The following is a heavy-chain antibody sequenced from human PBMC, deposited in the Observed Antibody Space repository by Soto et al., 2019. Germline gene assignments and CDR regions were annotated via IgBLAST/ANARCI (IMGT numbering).Heavy chain of an antibody. CDR1: GDSISNGNW. CDR2: IYQSGST. D-gene: IGHD2-15*01. V-gene: IGHV4-4*02. Sequence: SETLSLTCGVSGDSISNGNWWNWVRQPPGKGLEWIGEIYQSGSTNYNPSLKSRVTVSVDKSKNQFSLKLSSVTAADTAVYYCARAGRGYCSGGSCYSGLHGMDVWGQGTTVTVSS. CDR3: ARAGRGYCSGGSCYSGLHGMDV. J-gene: IGHJ6*02.